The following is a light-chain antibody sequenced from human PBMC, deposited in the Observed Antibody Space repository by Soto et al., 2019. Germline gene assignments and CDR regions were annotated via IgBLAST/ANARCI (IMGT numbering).Light chain of an antibody. V-gene: IGLV2-14*01. CDR3: SSYTSSSTLV. CDR2: DVS. Sequence: QSVLTQPASVSGSPGQSITISCTGTSSDVGGYNYVSWYQQHPGKAPKLTVYDVSNRPSGVSNRLSGSKSGNTASLTISGLQAEDEADYYCSSYTSSSTLVFGTGTKVTVL. J-gene: IGLJ1*01. CDR1: SSDVGGYNY.